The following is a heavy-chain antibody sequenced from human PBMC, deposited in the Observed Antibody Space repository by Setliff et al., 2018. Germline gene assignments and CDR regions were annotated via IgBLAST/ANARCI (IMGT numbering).Heavy chain of an antibody. CDR2: INAGNGNT. Sequence: GASVKVSCKASGYTFTGYYIHWVRQAPGQRLEWMGWINAGNGNTKYSQKFQGRVTITRDTSISTAYMELSRLRSDDTAVYYCARGSWLREYYFDYWGQGTLVTVSS. D-gene: IGHD5-12*01. CDR3: ARGSWLREYYFDY. CDR1: GYTFTGYY. V-gene: IGHV1-3*01. J-gene: IGHJ4*02.